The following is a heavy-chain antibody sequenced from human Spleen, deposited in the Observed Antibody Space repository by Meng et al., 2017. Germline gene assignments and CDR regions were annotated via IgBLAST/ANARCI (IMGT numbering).Heavy chain of an antibody. CDR2: IKTDGSET. V-gene: IGHV3-74*01. CDR3: ARGKLGQFDAFDI. D-gene: IGHD7-27*01. CDR1: GFTLSGYW. J-gene: IGHJ3*02. Sequence: GGSLRLSCVASGFTLSGYWMHWVRQAPGKGLVWVSHIKTDGSETDYADSVKGRFTISRDNSKNTLYLQMNSLRAEDTAVYYCARGKLGQFDAFDIWGQGTMVTVSS.